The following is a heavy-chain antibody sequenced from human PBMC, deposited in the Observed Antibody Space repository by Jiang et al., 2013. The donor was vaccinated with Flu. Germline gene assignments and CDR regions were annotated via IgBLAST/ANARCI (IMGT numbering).Heavy chain of an antibody. Sequence: VQLLESGGGLVQPGGSLRLSCAASGFTFSSYAMSWVRQAPGKGLEWVSAISGSGGSTYYADSVKGRFTISRDNSKNTLYLQMNSLRAEDTAVYYCAKVREGGIAVRWYFDLWGRGTLVTVSS. CDR2: ISGSGGST. CDR1: GFTFSSYA. V-gene: IGHV3-23*01. D-gene: IGHD6-19*01. J-gene: IGHJ2*01. CDR3: AKVREGGIAVRWYFDL.